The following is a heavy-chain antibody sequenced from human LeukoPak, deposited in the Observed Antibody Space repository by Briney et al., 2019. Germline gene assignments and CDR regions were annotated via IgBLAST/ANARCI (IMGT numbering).Heavy chain of an antibody. V-gene: IGHV4-4*07. J-gene: IGHJ6*03. CDR2: IYTSGST. CDR3: ARSAAAGTVGYYYYYMDV. CDR1: GGSVSSYY. Sequence: PSETLSPTCTVSGGSVSSYYWSWIRQPAGKGLEWIGRIYTSGSTNYNPSLKTRVTMSVDTSKNQFSLKLSSVTAADTAVYYCARSAAAGTVGYYYYYMDVWGKGTTVTVSS. D-gene: IGHD6-13*01.